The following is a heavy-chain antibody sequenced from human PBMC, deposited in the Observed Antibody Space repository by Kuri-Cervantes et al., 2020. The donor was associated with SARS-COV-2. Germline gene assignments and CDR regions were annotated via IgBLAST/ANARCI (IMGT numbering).Heavy chain of an antibody. CDR2: ISYDGSNK. J-gene: IGHJ2*01. Sequence: GESLKISCAASGFTFSSYAMHWVRQAPGKGLEWVAVISYDGSNKYYADSVKGRFTISRDNSKNTLYLQMNSLRAEDTAVYYCARVPSGDGAWYFDLWGRGTLVTVSS. CDR3: ARVPSGDGAWYFDL. V-gene: IGHV3-30-3*01. D-gene: IGHD7-27*01. CDR1: GFTFSSYA.